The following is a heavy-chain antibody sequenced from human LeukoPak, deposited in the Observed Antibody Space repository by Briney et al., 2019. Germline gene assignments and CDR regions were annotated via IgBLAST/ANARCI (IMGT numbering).Heavy chain of an antibody. Sequence: ASVKVSCKASGYTFTSYYMHWVRQAPGQGLEWMGIINPSGGSTSYAQKFQGRVTMTRDTSTSTVYMELSSLRSEDTAVHYCARDYRVSYDSSGYAPDYWGQGTLVTVSS. V-gene: IGHV1-46*01. CDR1: GYTFTSYY. J-gene: IGHJ4*02. CDR2: INPSGGST. D-gene: IGHD3-22*01. CDR3: ARDYRVSYDSSGYAPDY.